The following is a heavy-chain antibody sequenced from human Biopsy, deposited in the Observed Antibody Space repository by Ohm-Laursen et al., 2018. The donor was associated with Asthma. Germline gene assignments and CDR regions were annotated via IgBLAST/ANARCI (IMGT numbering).Heavy chain of an antibody. V-gene: IGHV3-30-3*01. CDR3: ARDSPSGSDFDYYYFDY. CDR1: GMMGSDYG. D-gene: IGHD5-12*01. J-gene: IGHJ4*02. CDR2: ISYDGTNT. Sequence: SLSLSFASSGMMGSDYGIHWVRQAPGKGLEWVAIISYDGTNTYYADSVKGRFTISRDNSKNTLYLQMNGLKAEDTAVYYCARDSPSGSDFDYYYFDYWGQGSLVTVSS.